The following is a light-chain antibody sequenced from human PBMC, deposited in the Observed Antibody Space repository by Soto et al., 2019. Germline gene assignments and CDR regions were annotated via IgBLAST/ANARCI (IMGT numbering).Light chain of an antibody. CDR2: DVT. J-gene: IGLJ1*01. V-gene: IGLV2-11*01. Sequence: QSALTQPRSVSGSPGQSVTISCTGTGNDVGAYNYVSWYQQHPGRPPKLMIYDVTKWHSGVPERFSGSNSGNTASLTISGLQAEDEADYFCCSYAGGYIYLFGTGTKVTVL. CDR3: CSYAGGYIYL. CDR1: GNDVGAYNY.